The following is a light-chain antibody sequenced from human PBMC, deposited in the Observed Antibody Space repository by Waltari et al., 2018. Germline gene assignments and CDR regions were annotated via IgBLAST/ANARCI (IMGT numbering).Light chain of an antibody. V-gene: IGLV2-14*01. CDR3: SSYSGSSTLWV. Sequence: QSALTQPASVSGSPGQSITIPCTGTSGDIGAYNFVSWYQQHPGKAPKLMVFQVSDRPPGISNRFSGAKSGNTASLTISGVQAEDEADYYCSSYSGSSTLWVFGGGTKLTVL. J-gene: IGLJ3*02. CDR1: SGDIGAYNF. CDR2: QVS.